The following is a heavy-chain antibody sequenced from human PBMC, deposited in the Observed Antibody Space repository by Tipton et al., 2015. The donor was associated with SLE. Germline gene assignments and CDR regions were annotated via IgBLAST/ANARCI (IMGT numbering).Heavy chain of an antibody. CDR1: GGSFSGYY. J-gene: IGHJ4*02. Sequence: TLSLTCAVYGGSFSGYYWSWIRQPPGKGLEWIGEINHSGSTNYNPSLKSRVTISVDTSKNQFSLKLSSVTAADTAVYYCARDSSGLDYWGQGTLVTVSS. D-gene: IGHD6-19*01. CDR2: INHSGST. V-gene: IGHV4-34*01. CDR3: ARDSSGLDY.